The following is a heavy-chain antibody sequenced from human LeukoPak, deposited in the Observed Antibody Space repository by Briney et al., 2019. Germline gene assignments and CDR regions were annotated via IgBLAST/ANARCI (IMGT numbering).Heavy chain of an antibody. D-gene: IGHD5-18*01. CDR1: GFTFSSYA. CDR2: ISSNGGST. J-gene: IGHJ6*03. V-gene: IGHV3-64*01. CDR3: ARASYGYLYYYMDV. Sequence: GGSLRLSCAASGFTFSSYAMHWVRQAPGKGLEYVSAISSNGGSTYYANSVKGRFTISRDNSKNTLYLQMGSLRAEDMAVYYCARASYGYLYYYMDVWGKGTTVTVSS.